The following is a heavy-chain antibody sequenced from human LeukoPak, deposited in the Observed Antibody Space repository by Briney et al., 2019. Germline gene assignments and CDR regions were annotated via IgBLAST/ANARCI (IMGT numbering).Heavy chain of an antibody. CDR3: ARRELYYDFWSGRNWFDP. D-gene: IGHD3-3*01. Sequence: GGSLRLSCAASGFTFSSYGMHWVRQAPGKGLEWVAVIWYDGSNKYYADSVKGRFTISRDNSKNTLYLQMNSLRAEDTAVYYCARRELYYDFWSGRNWFDPWGQGTLVTVSS. CDR1: GFTFSSYG. V-gene: IGHV3-33*01. J-gene: IGHJ5*02. CDR2: IWYDGSNK.